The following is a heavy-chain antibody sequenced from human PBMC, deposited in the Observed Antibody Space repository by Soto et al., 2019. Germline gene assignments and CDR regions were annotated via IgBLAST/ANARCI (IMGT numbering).Heavy chain of an antibody. Sequence: PGGSLRLSCAASGFALSHSDMSWVRHAPGKRLEWVSVIYSDDTTYYADSVKGRFTISRDNSKNRLILQMNSLRAEDTAVYYCAGDDWGPAHFRGQGTLVTVSS. V-gene: IGHV3-66*01. CDR3: AGDDWGPAHF. J-gene: IGHJ4*02. CDR2: IYSDDTT. CDR1: GFALSHSD. D-gene: IGHD2-2*01.